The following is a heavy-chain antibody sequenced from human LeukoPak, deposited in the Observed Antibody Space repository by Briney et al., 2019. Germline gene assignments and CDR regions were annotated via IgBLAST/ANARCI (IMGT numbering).Heavy chain of an antibody. CDR2: INHSGST. J-gene: IGHJ4*02. Sequence: PSETLSLTCAAYGGSFSGYYWSWIRQPPGKGLEWIGEINHSGSTNYNPSLKSRVTISVDTSKNQFSLKLSSVTAADTAVYYCARAPTYYYGSGSSYYFDYWGQGTLVTVSS. D-gene: IGHD3-10*01. V-gene: IGHV4-34*01. CDR3: ARAPTYYYGSGSSYYFDY. CDR1: GGSFSGYY.